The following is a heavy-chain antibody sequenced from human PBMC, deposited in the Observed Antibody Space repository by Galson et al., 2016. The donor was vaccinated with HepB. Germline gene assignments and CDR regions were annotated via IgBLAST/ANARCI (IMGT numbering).Heavy chain of an antibody. D-gene: IGHD2-15*01. CDR1: GFTFTVYW. V-gene: IGHV3-74*01. Sequence: SLRLSCAASGFTFTVYWMYWVRQAPGKGLVWVSHINLDGSTTTYADSVKGRFTISRDNASNSLDLQMDSLRAEDTAVYYCVIGYDDHAYGYWGQGTLVTVSS. CDR3: VIGYDDHAYGY. J-gene: IGHJ4*02. CDR2: INLDGSTT.